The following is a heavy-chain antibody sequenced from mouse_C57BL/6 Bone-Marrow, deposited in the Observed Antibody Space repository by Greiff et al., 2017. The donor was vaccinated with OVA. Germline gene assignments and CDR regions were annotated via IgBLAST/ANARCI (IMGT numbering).Heavy chain of an antibody. CDR2: IYPRSGNT. J-gene: IGHJ4*01. CDR3: AREEDYYGSSPYYYAMDY. CDR1: GYTFTSYG. Sequence: QVQLQQSGAELARPGASVKLSCKASGYTFTSYGISWVKQRTGQGLAWIGEIYPRSGNTYYNEKFKGKATLTADKSSSTAYMGLRGLTSEDSAVYVCAREEDYYGSSPYYYAMDYWGQGTSVTVSS. D-gene: IGHD1-1*01. V-gene: IGHV1-81*01.